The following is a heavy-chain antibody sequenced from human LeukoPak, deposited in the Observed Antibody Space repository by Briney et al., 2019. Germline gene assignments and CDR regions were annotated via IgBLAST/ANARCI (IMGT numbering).Heavy chain of an antibody. CDR1: GGSVSSGSYY. CDR2: IYYSGST. V-gene: IGHV4-61*01. D-gene: IGHD6-13*01. CDR3: ARYSSSFGVDY. Sequence: ASETLSLTCTVSGGSVSSGSYYWSWIRQPPGKGLEWIGYIYYSGSTNYNPSLKSRVTISVDTSKNQFSLKLSSVTAADTAVYYCARYSSSFGVDYWGQGTLVTVSS. J-gene: IGHJ4*02.